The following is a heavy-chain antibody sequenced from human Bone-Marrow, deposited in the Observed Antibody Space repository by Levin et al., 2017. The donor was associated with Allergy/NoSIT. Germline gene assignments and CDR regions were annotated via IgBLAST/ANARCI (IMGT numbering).Heavy chain of an antibody. CDR2: IWYDGSDK. J-gene: IGHJ4*02. CDR1: RFTFKNYG. Sequence: LPGGSLRLSCAASRFTFKNYGMHWVRQAPGKGLEWVAVIWYDGSDKYYTDSVKGRISVSRDNSKNMLYLEIYGLRAEDTAVYYCARDRGWPSGVFDLWGQGTLVTVSS. V-gene: IGHV3-33*01. D-gene: IGHD6-19*01. CDR3: ARDRGWPSGVFDL.